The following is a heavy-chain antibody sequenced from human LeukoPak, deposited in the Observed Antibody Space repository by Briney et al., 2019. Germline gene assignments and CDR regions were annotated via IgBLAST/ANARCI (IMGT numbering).Heavy chain of an antibody. Sequence: SETLSLTCTVSGGSISSSSYYWGWIRQPPGKGLEWIGSIYYSGSTYYNPSLKSRVTISVDTSKNQFSLKLSSVTAADTAVYYCARGPLGGSKPPPPPDYWGQGTLVTVSS. J-gene: IGHJ4*02. V-gene: IGHV4-39*07. CDR2: IYYSGST. CDR3: ARGPLGGSKPPPPPDY. D-gene: IGHD3-16*01. CDR1: GGSISSSSYY.